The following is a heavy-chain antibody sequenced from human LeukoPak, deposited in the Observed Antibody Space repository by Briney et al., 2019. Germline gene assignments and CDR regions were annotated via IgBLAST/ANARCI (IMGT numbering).Heavy chain of an antibody. CDR1: GGSISSYY. CDR3: CASIAEDWFDP. J-gene: IGHJ5*02. V-gene: IGHV4-59*08. CDR2: IYYSGST. D-gene: IGHD6-6*01. Sequence: SETLSLTCTVSGGSISSYYRSWIRQPPGKGLEWIGYIYYSGSTNYNPSLKSRVTISVDTSKNQFSLKLSSVTAADTAEYYCCASIAEDWFDPWGQGTLVTVSS.